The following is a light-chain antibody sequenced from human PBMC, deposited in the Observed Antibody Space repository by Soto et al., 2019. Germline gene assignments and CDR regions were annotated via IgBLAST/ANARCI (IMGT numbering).Light chain of an antibody. J-gene: IGKJ1*01. CDR3: MQALETAPWT. CDR1: QRLLHSNGYNY. Sequence: DIVLTQSPLYLPVTPGEPASISCRSSQRLLHSNGYNYLDWYLQRPGQSPHLLIYQTSNRSSGVPDRFSGSGSGRDFTLRISRVESEDVGVYYCMQALETAPWTFGQGTKVDIK. CDR2: QTS. V-gene: IGKV2-28*01.